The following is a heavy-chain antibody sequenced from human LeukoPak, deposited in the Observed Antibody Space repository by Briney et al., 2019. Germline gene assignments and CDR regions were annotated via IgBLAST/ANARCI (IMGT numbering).Heavy chain of an antibody. Sequence: GGSLRLSCAASGFTFSTYAMNWVRQAPGKGLEWVSGISGSGGSTYYADSVKGRFTISRDNSKNTVFLQMNSLRDEDTATYYCAREGRWLRLLGDYWGQGTLVTVSS. CDR3: AREGRWLRLLGDY. CDR2: ISGSGGST. CDR1: GFTFSTYA. V-gene: IGHV3-23*01. J-gene: IGHJ4*02. D-gene: IGHD5-12*01.